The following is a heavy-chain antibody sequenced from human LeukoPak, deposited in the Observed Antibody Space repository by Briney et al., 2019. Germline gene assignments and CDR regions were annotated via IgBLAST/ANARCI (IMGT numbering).Heavy chain of an antibody. V-gene: IGHV3-21*01. Sequence: GGSLRLSCAASGFTFSSYSMNWVRQAPGKGLEWVSSISSSSSYIYYADSVKGRFTISRDNAKNSLYLQMNSLRAEDTAVYYCASTLAYCGGDCYTLDYWGQGTLVTVSS. CDR2: ISSSSSYI. CDR1: GFTFSSYS. CDR3: ASTLAYCGGDCYTLDY. D-gene: IGHD2-21*02. J-gene: IGHJ4*02.